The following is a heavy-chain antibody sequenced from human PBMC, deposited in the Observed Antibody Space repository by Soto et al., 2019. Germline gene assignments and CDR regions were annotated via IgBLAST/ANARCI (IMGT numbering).Heavy chain of an antibody. J-gene: IGHJ5*02. D-gene: IGHD2-2*01. CDR2: IYYSGST. Sequence: PSETLSLTCTVSGGSISSGGYYWGWIRQHPGKGLEWIGYIYYSGSTYYNPSLKSRVTISVDTSKNQFSLKLSSVTAADTAVYYCARGPDIVVVPAAKEWGNWFDPWGQGTLVTVSS. V-gene: IGHV4-31*03. CDR1: GGSISSGGYY. CDR3: ARGPDIVVVPAAKEWGNWFDP.